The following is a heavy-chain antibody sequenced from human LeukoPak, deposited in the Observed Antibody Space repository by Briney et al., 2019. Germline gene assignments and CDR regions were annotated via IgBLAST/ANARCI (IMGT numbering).Heavy chain of an antibody. CDR1: GGSISSYY. Sequence: SETLSLTCTVSGGSISSYYWSWIRQPPGKGLEWIGYSYYSGSTNYNPSLKSRVTISVNTSNNQFSLKLSSVTAADTAVYYCARQESVGATIDYWGQGTLVTVSS. V-gene: IGHV4-59*01. D-gene: IGHD1-26*01. CDR3: ARQESVGATIDY. J-gene: IGHJ4*02. CDR2: SYYSGST.